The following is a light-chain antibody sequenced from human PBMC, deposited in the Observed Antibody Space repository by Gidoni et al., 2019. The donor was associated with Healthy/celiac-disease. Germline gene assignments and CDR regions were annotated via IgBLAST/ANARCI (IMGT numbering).Light chain of an antibody. J-gene: IGLJ2*01. CDR2: LNSDGSH. CDR1: SGHSSYA. CDR3: QTWGTGVV. Sequence: QLVLTQSPSASASLGASVKLTCTLSSGHSSYAIAWHQQQPEKGPRYLMKLNSDGSHSKGDGIPDLFSGSSSGAARYLTISSLQSEDEADYYCQTWGTGVVFGGGTKLTVL. V-gene: IGLV4-69*01.